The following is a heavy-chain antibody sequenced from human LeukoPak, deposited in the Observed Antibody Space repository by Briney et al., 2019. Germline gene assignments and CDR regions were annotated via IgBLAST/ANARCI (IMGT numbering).Heavy chain of an antibody. CDR3: ARDGDREQQLVHFDY. V-gene: IGHV1-24*01. J-gene: IGHJ4*02. Sequence: EASMKVSCKVSGYNFNELSMHWVRQAPGKGLEWMGGFDPEDGETIYAQKFQGRVTMTEDTSTDTAYMELSSLRSEDTAVYYCARDGDREQQLVHFDYWGQGTLVTVSS. CDR2: FDPEDGET. D-gene: IGHD6-13*01. CDR1: GYNFNELS.